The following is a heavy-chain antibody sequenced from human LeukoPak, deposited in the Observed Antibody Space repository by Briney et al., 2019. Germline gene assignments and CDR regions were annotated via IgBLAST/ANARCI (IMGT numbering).Heavy chain of an antibody. CDR2: ISGSGSSK. J-gene: IGHJ4*02. D-gene: IGHD6-19*01. V-gene: IGHV3-23*01. CDR3: AREESGSSGRCDY. Sequence: GSLRLSCAASGFTFSNYAMSWVRQAPGKGLEWVSGISGSGSSKYYADSVKGRFTISRDNAKNSLYLQMNSLRAEDTAVYYCAREESGSSGRCDYWGQGTLVTVSS. CDR1: GFTFSNYA.